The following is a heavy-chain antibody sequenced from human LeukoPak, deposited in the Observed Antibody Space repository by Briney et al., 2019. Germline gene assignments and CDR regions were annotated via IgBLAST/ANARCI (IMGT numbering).Heavy chain of an antibody. D-gene: IGHD3-22*01. CDR2: IIPIFGTA. Sequence: SVKVSCKASGGTFSSYAISWVRQAPGQGLEWMGGIIPIFGTANYAQKFQGRVTITADKSTSTAYMELSSLRSEGTAVYYCARDLGPYYYDSSGIRSYYYYYYYMDVWGKGTTVTVSS. CDR1: GGTFSSYA. CDR3: ARDLGPYYYDSSGIRSYYYYYYYMDV. V-gene: IGHV1-69*06. J-gene: IGHJ6*03.